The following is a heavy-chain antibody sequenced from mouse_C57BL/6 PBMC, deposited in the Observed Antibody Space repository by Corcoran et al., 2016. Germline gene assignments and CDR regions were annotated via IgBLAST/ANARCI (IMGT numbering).Heavy chain of an antibody. V-gene: IGHV1-26*01. D-gene: IGHD1-1*01. CDR2: INPNNGGT. CDR1: GYTFTDYY. CDR3: ARQTTVVAGDY. Sequence: EVQLQQSGPELVKPGASVKISCKASGYTFTDYYMNWVKQSHGKSLEWIGDINPNNGGTSYNQKFKGKATLTVDKSSSTAYMELRSLTSEDSAVYYCARQTTVVAGDYWGQGTTLTVSS. J-gene: IGHJ2*01.